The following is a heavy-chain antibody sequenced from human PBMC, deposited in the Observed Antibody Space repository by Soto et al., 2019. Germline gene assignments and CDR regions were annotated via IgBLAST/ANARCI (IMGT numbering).Heavy chain of an antibody. CDR1: EFTFSSYW. CDR3: ARRARPDFYYMDV. V-gene: IGHV3-74*01. Sequence: PGGSLRLSCVASEFTFSSYWMHWVRQAPGKGLVWVSRINSDGSSTTYADSVKGRFTVSRDNSKNTVYLQMNSLRPEDMAVYYCARRARPDFYYMDVWGKGTTVTVSS. D-gene: IGHD6-6*01. CDR2: INSDGSST. J-gene: IGHJ6*03.